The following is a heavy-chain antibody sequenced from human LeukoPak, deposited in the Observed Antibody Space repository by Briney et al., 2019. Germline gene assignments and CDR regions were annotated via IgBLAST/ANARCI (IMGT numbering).Heavy chain of an antibody. CDR3: ASPQVPTAPPYYYYGMDV. D-gene: IGHD4-4*01. V-gene: IGHV3-48*01. Sequence: GGSLRLSCAASGFTFSSYSMNWVRQAPEKGLEWVSYISSSSSTIYYADSVKGRFTISRDNAKNSLYLQMNSLRAEDTAVYYCASPQVPTAPPYYYYGMDVWGQGTTVTVSS. CDR1: GFTFSSYS. CDR2: ISSSSSTI. J-gene: IGHJ6*02.